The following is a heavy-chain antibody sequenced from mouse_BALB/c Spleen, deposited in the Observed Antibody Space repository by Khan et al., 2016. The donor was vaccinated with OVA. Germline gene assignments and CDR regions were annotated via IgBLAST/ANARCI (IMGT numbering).Heavy chain of an antibody. V-gene: IGHV2-9*02. CDR3: ARNREPDYFDY. CDR2: IWAGGST. CDR1: GFSLTSHG. J-gene: IGHJ2*01. Sequence: QVQLQQSGPGLVAPSQSLSITCTVSGFSLTSHGVHWVRQPPGKGLEWLGVIWAGGSTNYNSALMSRLSISKDSSKSQVFLKMNSLQTDDTAIYYGARNREPDYFDYGGQGTTLTVSS.